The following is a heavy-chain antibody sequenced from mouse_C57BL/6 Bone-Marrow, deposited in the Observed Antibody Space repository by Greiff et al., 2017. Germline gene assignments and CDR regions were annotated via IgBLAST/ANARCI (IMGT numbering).Heavy chain of an antibody. Sequence: DVKLVESGAELVKPGASVKLSCTASGFNIKDYYMHWVKQRTEQGLEWIGRIDPEDGETKYAPKFQGKATLTADTASNTAYLQLSSLTSEDTAVYYCARRDGNYDFDYWGQGTTLTVSS. CDR2: IDPEDGET. CDR1: GFNIKDYY. D-gene: IGHD2-1*01. CDR3: ARRDGNYDFDY. J-gene: IGHJ2*01. V-gene: IGHV14-2*01.